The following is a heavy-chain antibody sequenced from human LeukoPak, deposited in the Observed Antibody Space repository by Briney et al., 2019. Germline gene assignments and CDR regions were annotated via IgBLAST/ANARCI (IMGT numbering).Heavy chain of an antibody. CDR3: ARVLLWFGEYNGDYHFDY. CDR1: GFTFSSYW. D-gene: IGHD3-10*01. CDR2: IKQDGSEK. V-gene: IGHV3-7*03. Sequence: PGGSLRLSCAASGFTFSSYWMSWVRQAPGKGLEWVANIKQDGSEKYYVDSVKGRFTISRDNAKNSLYLQMNSLRAEDTAVYYCARVLLWFGEYNGDYHFDYWGQGTLVTVSS. J-gene: IGHJ4*02.